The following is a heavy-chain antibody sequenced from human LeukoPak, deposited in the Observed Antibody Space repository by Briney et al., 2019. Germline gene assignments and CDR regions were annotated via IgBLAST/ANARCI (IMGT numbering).Heavy chain of an antibody. CDR2: ISYDGSNK. J-gene: IGHJ6*02. Sequence: GGSLRLSCAASGFTFSSYSMNWVRQAPGKGLEWVAVISYDGSNKYYADSVKGRFTISRDNSKNTLYLQMNSLRAEDTAVYYCAQGYSGRPSNYYYYGMDVWGQGTTVTVSS. CDR3: AQGYSGRPSNYYYYGMDV. V-gene: IGHV3-30*03. CDR1: GFTFSSYS. D-gene: IGHD1-26*01.